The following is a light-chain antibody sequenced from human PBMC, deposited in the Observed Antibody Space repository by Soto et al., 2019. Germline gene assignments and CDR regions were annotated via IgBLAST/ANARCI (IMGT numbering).Light chain of an antibody. Sequence: EIVLTQSPGTLSLSPGERAALSCRASQGVSGSYLAWYQQKPGQAPRLLIYGASSRATGIPDRFSGSGSGTEFTLTISRLEPEDFAVYYCQQYSSSPWTFGQGTKVEIK. V-gene: IGKV3-20*01. CDR3: QQYSSSPWT. J-gene: IGKJ1*01. CDR2: GAS. CDR1: QGVSGSY.